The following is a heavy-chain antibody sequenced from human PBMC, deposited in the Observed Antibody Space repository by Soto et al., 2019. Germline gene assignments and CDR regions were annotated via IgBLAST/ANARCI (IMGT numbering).Heavy chain of an antibody. CDR2: IVVGSGNT. J-gene: IGHJ6*02. Sequence: ASVKVSCKASGFTFTSSAVQWVRQARGQRLEWIGWIVVGSGNTNYAQKFQERVTITRDMSTSTAYMELSSLRSEDTAVYYCAAASTSSKYYYYGMDVRRQGTTVTVSS. CDR3: AAASTSSKYYYYGMDV. CDR1: GFTFTSSA. V-gene: IGHV1-58*01. D-gene: IGHD6-6*01.